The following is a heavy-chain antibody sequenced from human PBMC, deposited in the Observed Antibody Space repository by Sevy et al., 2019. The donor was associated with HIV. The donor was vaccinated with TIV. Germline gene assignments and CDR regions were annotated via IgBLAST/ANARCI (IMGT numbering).Heavy chain of an antibody. J-gene: IGHJ4*02. CDR2: ISYDGSNK. CDR1: GFIFSSYA. V-gene: IGHV3-30-3*01. Sequence: GGSLRLSCAASGFIFSSYAMHWVRQAAGKGLECVAVISYDGSNKYYADSVKGRFTISRDNSKNTLYLQMNSLRAEDTAVYYCARDLLELELSLNFDYWGQGTLVTVSS. CDR3: ARDLLELELSLNFDY. D-gene: IGHD1-7*01.